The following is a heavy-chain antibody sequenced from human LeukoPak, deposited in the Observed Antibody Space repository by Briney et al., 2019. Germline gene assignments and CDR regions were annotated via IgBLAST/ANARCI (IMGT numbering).Heavy chain of an antibody. V-gene: IGHV1-46*01. D-gene: IGHD4-23*01. J-gene: IGHJ5*02. Sequence: GASETVSCKASGYTFTSYYMHWVRQAPGQGLEWMGIINTSGGSTTYAQKFQGRVSMARDTSTSTVYLEVSSLRSEDTAVYYCARSQGGNTLWFDPWGQGTLVTAYS. CDR1: GYTFTSYY. CDR2: INTSGGST. CDR3: ARSQGGNTLWFDP.